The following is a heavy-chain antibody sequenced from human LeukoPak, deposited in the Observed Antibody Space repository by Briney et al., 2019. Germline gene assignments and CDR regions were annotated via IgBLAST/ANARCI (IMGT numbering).Heavy chain of an antibody. D-gene: IGHD6-13*01. CDR3: ARVGYSSSWYFDY. J-gene: IGHJ4*02. CDR1: GYTFTSHA. V-gene: IGHV1-18*01. CDR2: ISAYNGNT. Sequence: ASVKVSCKASGYTFTSHAMHWVRQAPGQGLEWMGWISAYNGNTNYAQKLRGRVTMTTDTSTSTAYMELRSLRSDDTAVYYCARVGYSSSWYFDYWGQGTLVTVSS.